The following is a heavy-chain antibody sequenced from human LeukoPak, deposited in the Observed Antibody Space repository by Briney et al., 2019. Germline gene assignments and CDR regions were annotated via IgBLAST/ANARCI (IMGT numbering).Heavy chain of an antibody. CDR3: AGDPLYYYDSSGYSAEDY. Sequence: GGSLSLSCPASGFTFSSYSMHWVRQAPGNGLESVSSIRSSSSYIYYADSVKGRFTISRDNAKNSLYLQMNSLRAEDTAVYYCAGDPLYYYDSSGYSAEDYWGQGTLVTVSS. D-gene: IGHD3-22*01. CDR2: IRSSSSYI. V-gene: IGHV3-21*01. CDR1: GFTFSSYS. J-gene: IGHJ4*02.